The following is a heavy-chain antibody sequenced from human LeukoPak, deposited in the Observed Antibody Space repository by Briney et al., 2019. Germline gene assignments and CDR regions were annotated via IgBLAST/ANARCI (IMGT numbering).Heavy chain of an antibody. Sequence: SQTLSLTCTVSDGSISSGGYYWSWIRQPPGKGLEWIGYIYHSGSTYYNPSLKSRVTISVDRSKNQFSLKLSSVTAADTAVYYCARDWGHLYGDHVLDGAFDIWGQGTMVTVSS. D-gene: IGHD4-17*01. CDR3: ARDWGHLYGDHVLDGAFDI. J-gene: IGHJ3*02. V-gene: IGHV4-30-2*01. CDR2: IYHSGST. CDR1: DGSISSGGYY.